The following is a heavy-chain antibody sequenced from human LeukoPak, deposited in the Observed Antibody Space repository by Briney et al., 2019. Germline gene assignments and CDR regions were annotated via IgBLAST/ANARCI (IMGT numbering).Heavy chain of an antibody. Sequence: ASVKVSCKASGYTFTSYGISWVRQAPGQGLEWVGWISAYNGNTNYAQKLQGRVTMTTDTSTSTAYMELRSLRSDDTAVYYCARVVVVCSSTSCYSGASEFDPWGQGTLVTVSS. V-gene: IGHV1-18*01. CDR2: ISAYNGNT. J-gene: IGHJ5*02. CDR1: GYTFTSYG. D-gene: IGHD2-2*02. CDR3: ARVVVVCSSTSCYSGASEFDP.